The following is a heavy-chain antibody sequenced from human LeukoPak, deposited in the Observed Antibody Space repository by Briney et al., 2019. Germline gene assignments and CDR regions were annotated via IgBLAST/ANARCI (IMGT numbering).Heavy chain of an antibody. CDR1: GXSFTSYW. D-gene: IGHD4-17*01. V-gene: IGHV5-10-1*01. CDR3: ARSMDYGDSGDWFDP. J-gene: IGHJ5*02. CDR2: IDPSDSYT. Sequence: GESLKISCEGSGXSFTSYWISWVRQMPGKGLEWMGRIDPSDSYTNYSPSFQGHVTILADKSISTAYLQWSSLKASDTAMYYCARSMDYGDSGDWFDPWGQGTLVTVSS.